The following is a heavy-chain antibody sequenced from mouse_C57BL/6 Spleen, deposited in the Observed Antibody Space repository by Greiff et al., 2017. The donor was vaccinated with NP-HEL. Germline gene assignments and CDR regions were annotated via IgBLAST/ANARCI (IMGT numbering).Heavy chain of an antibody. Sequence: EVQVVESGGDLVKPGGSLKLSCAASGFTFSSYGMSWVRQTPDKRLEWVATISSGGSYTYYPDSVKGRFTISRDNAKNTLYLQMSSLKSEDTAMYYCARHRGIYYDYDEFAYWGQGTLVTVSA. D-gene: IGHD2-4*01. V-gene: IGHV5-6*01. J-gene: IGHJ3*01. CDR3: ARHRGIYYDYDEFAY. CDR2: ISSGGSYT. CDR1: GFTFSSYG.